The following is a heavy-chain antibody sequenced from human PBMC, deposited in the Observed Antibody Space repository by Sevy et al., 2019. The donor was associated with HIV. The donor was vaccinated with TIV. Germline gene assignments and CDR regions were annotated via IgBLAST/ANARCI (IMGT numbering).Heavy chain of an antibody. CDR1: GFTFSNAW. Sequence: GGSLRLSCAASGFTFSNAWMSWVRQAPGKGLEWVGRIKSKTDGGTTDYAAPVKGRFTISSDDSKNTLYLQMNSLKTEDTAGYYCTTDFRQVGVGATTHYYYYMDVWGKGTTVTVSS. CDR3: TTDFRQVGVGATTHYYYYMDV. D-gene: IGHD1-26*01. CDR2: IKSKTDGGTT. V-gene: IGHV3-15*01. J-gene: IGHJ6*03.